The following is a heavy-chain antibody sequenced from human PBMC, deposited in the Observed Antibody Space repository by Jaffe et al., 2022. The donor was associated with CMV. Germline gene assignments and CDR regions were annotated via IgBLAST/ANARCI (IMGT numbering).Heavy chain of an antibody. Sequence: QVQLVQSGAEVKKPGASVKVSCKASGYTFTSYDINWVRQATGQGLEWMGWMNPNSGNTGYAQKFQGRVTMTRNTSISTAYMELSSLRSEDTAVYYCARGREFLEWLISEYYGMDVWGQGTTVTVSS. CDR3: ARGREFLEWLISEYYGMDV. V-gene: IGHV1-8*01. CDR1: GYTFTSYD. J-gene: IGHJ6*02. CDR2: MNPNSGNT. D-gene: IGHD3-3*01.